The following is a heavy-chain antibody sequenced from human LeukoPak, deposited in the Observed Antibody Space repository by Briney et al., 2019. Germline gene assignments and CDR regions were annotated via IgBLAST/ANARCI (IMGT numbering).Heavy chain of an antibody. V-gene: IGHV3-23*01. Sequence: PSGGSLRLSCAASGFTFANYGMTWVRQAPGKGLEWVSTISGNARSTYYADSVMGRFTISRDNSKNTLSLQMSSLRAEDTAVYYCAKHVGQWRVYFDDWGQGTPVTVSS. D-gene: IGHD6-19*01. CDR1: GFTFANYG. CDR3: AKHVGQWRVYFDD. CDR2: ISGNARST. J-gene: IGHJ4*02.